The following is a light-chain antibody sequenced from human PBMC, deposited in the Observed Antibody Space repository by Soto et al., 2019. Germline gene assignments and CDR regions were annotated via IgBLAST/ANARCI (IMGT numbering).Light chain of an antibody. J-gene: IGKJ2*01. CDR1: QSISSN. V-gene: IGKV3-15*01. Sequence: EIVMTQSPATLSVSPGERATLSCRASQSISSNLAWYQQKAGQAPRLLVYGASTRATGIPDRFSGSGSGTECTLTISSLQSEDFAVYYCQQYNNWPPLYTFGQGTKLEI. CDR2: GAS. CDR3: QQYNNWPPLYT.